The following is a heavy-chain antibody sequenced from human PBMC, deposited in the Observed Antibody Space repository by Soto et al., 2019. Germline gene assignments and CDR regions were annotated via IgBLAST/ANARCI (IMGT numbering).Heavy chain of an antibody. CDR3: ARASSGYPFDY. CDR2: INPSGGST. D-gene: IGHD3-22*01. V-gene: IGHV1-46*03. CDR1: GDRFTSYY. J-gene: IGHJ4*02. Sequence: GASVKPSCKACGDRFTSYYMHWVRQAPGQGLEWMGIINPSGGSTSYAQKFQGRVTMTRDTSTSTVYMELSSLRSEDTAVYYCARASSGYPFDYWGQGTLVTVSS.